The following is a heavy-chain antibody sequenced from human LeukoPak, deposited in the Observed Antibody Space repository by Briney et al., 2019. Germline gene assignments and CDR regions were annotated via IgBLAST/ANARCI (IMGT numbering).Heavy chain of an antibody. V-gene: IGHV1-46*01. J-gene: IGHJ4*02. CDR1: GYTFTSYY. Sequence: GASVKVSCKASGYTFTSYYMHWVRQAPGQGLEWMGIINPSGGSTSYAQKFQGRVTMTRDMSTSTAYMELRSLRSDDTAVYYCARVSYQGEYFDYRGQGILVTVSS. CDR2: INPSGGST. CDR3: ARVSYQGEYFDY. D-gene: IGHD3-16*01.